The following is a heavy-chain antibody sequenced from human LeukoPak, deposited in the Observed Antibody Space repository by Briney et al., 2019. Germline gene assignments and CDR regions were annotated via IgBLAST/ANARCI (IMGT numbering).Heavy chain of an antibody. Sequence: SQTLSLTCTVSGGPISSGDYYWSWIRQPPGKGLEWIGYIYYSGSTYYNPSLKSRVTISVDTSKNQFSLKLSSVTAADTAVYYCAREGRIGYSFGGVDYWGQGTLVTVSS. CDR1: GGPISSGDYY. V-gene: IGHV4-30-4*01. CDR3: AREGRIGYSFGGVDY. J-gene: IGHJ4*02. CDR2: IYYSGST. D-gene: IGHD5-18*01.